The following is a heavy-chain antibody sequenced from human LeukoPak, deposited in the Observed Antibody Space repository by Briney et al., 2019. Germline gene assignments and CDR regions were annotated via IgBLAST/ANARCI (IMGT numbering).Heavy chain of an antibody. CDR2: ISGSGGST. V-gene: IGHV3-23*01. J-gene: IGHJ4*02. CDR1: GFTFRDYN. CDR3: AKVMHRQDFDY. Sequence: GGSLRLSCAASGFTFRDYNMNWVRQAPGKGLEWVSAISGSGGSTYYADSVKGRFTISRDNSKNTLYLQMNSLRAEDTAVYYCAKVMHRQDFDYWGQGTLVTVSS.